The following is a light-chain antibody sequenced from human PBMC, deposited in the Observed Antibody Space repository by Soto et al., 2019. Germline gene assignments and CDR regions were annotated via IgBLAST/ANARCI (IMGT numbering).Light chain of an antibody. CDR3: QQYDHLPRT. Sequence: DIQMIQSPSSLSASVGDRVTITCQASQEISNYLNWYQQKPGKAPKLLIYDASNLERGVPSRFSARGSGTDFTFTISSLQPEDLATYYCQQYDHLPRTFGRGTKVEIK. CDR2: DAS. V-gene: IGKV1-33*01. CDR1: QEISNY. J-gene: IGKJ1*01.